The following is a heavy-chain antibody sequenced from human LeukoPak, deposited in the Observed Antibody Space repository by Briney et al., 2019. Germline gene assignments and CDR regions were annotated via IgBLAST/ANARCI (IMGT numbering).Heavy chain of an antibody. CDR2: ISAYNGNT. CDR3: ARQTTAYYYDSSGYPDFDY. D-gene: IGHD3-22*01. V-gene: IGHV1-18*01. Sequence: ASVKVSCKASVYTFTSYGISWVRQAPGQGLEWMGWISAYNGNTNYAQKLQGRVTMTTDTSTSTAYMELRSLRSDDTAVYYCARQTTAYYYDSSGYPDFDYWGQGTLVTVFS. J-gene: IGHJ4*02. CDR1: VYTFTSYG.